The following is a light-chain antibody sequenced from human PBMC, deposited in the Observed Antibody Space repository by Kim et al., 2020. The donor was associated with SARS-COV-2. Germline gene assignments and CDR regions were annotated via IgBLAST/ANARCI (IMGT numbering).Light chain of an antibody. V-gene: IGLV1-47*01. Sequence: ELTQPPSVSGTPGQRVTISCSGSDSNIGRSYVYWYQQVPGAAPKLLIYRTNQRPSGVPDRFSGSTSGTSASLAISGLRSEDEADYYCAAWDDSLSGRVFGTGTKVTVL. J-gene: IGLJ1*01. CDR2: RTN. CDR1: DSNIGRSY. CDR3: AAWDDSLSGRV.